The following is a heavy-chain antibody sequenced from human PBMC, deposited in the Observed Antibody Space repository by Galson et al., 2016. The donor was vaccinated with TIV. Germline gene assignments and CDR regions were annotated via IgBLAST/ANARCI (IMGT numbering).Heavy chain of an antibody. V-gene: IGHV6-1*01. CDR3: ARGRSGYNSTYYYYNMDV. CDR1: GDSVSSNSAA. Sequence: CAISGDSVSSNSAAWNWIRQSPSRGPEWLGRTYYRSEWNSDYAVSVRSRIVIKADRSKNQFFLQLNSVTPEDTAVYFCARGRSGYNSTYYYYNMDVWGQGTTVTVSS. CDR2: TYYRSEWNS. J-gene: IGHJ6*02. D-gene: IGHD5-24*01.